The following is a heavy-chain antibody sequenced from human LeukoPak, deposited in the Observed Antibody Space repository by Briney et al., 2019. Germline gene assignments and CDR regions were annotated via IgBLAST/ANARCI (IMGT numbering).Heavy chain of an antibody. CDR1: GGTFSSYA. J-gene: IGHJ4*02. Sequence: GASVKVSRKASGGTFSSYAISWVRQAPGQGLEWMGRIIPILGIANYAQKFQGRVTITADKSTSTAYMELSRLRSDDTAVYYCARDLDSGYEGGWGQGTLVTVSS. D-gene: IGHD5-12*01. CDR2: IIPILGIA. V-gene: IGHV1-69*04. CDR3: ARDLDSGYEGG.